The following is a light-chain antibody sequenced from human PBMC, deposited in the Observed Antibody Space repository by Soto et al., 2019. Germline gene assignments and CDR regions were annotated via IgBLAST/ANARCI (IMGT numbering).Light chain of an antibody. CDR2: SAF. Sequence: DIQMTQSPSTLSASVGDRVTITCRASQSISSWLAWYQQKPGKAPKLLVYSAFRIQSGVPSRFNASGSGTDFTLSISSLQPEDFSTYYCQQGSTTPITFGLGTRLEIK. CDR3: QQGSTTPIT. V-gene: IGKV1-39*01. CDR1: QSISSW. J-gene: IGKJ5*01.